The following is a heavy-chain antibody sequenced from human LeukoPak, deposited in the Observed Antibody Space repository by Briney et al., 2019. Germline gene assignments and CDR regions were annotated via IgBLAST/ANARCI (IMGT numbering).Heavy chain of an antibody. CDR2: ISSSSNDI. J-gene: IGHJ4*02. Sequence: GGSLRLSCAASGFTFTSFSMNWVRQAPGKGLEWVSFISSSSNDIYYGDSVKGRFTISRDNAKNSLYLQMNSLRADDPAVYYCARDRLRYCSGGNCYSDWDYWGQGTLVTVSS. CDR1: GFTFTSFS. V-gene: IGHV3-21*01. D-gene: IGHD2-15*01. CDR3: ARDRLRYCSGGNCYSDWDY.